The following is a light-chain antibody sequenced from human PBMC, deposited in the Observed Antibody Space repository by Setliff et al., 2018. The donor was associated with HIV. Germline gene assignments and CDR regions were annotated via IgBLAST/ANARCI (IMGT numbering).Light chain of an antibody. CDR1: SSDIGAYNY. Sequence: QSVLTQPASVSGSPGQSITISCTGSSSDIGAYNYVSWYQHHPGKAPKLMIYEVRNRPSGVSNRFSGSKSGNTASLTISGLQAEDEADYYCSSYTSSTTRVFVTGTKVTVL. V-gene: IGLV2-14*01. CDR2: EVR. CDR3: SSYTSSTTRV. J-gene: IGLJ1*01.